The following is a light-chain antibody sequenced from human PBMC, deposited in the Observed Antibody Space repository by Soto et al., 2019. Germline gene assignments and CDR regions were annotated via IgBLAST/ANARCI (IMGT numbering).Light chain of an antibody. CDR2: EGS. J-gene: IGLJ2*01. CDR3: CSYAGSSTVSVV. CDR1: SSDVGSYNL. V-gene: IGLV2-23*03. Sequence: QSALTQPASVSGSPGQSITISCTGTSSDVGSYNLVSWYQQHPGKAPKLMIYEGSKRPSGVSNRFSGSKSGNTASLPISGLQAEDEADYYCCSYAGSSTVSVVFGGGTKLTVL.